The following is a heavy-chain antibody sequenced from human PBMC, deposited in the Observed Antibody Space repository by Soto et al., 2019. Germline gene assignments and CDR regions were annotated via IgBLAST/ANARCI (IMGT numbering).Heavy chain of an antibody. D-gene: IGHD3-10*01. CDR3: ARDGGFGELKY. V-gene: IGHV1-69*13. J-gene: IGHJ4*02. CDR2: IIPVFGTT. Sequence: SVKVSCKASGDTFSGYPINWVRQAPGEGLEWMGRIIPVFGTTNDAQRFEGRVTFTADESTNTAYMELRGLLSEDTAVYYCARDGGFGELKYWGPGTLVTVSS. CDR1: GDTFSGYP.